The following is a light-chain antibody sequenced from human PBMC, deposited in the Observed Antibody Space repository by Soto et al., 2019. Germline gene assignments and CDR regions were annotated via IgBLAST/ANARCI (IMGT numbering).Light chain of an antibody. CDR3: QQYNNWPPWT. V-gene: IGKV3-15*01. Sequence: VMTQSPATLSVSPGESATVSCRASQSVSSKLAWYQQKPGQAPRLLIYGASTRATGVPARFSGSGSGTEFTLTISSLQSEVFAVYYCQQYNNWPPWTFGQGTRVEIK. CDR2: GAS. J-gene: IGKJ1*01. CDR1: QSVSSK.